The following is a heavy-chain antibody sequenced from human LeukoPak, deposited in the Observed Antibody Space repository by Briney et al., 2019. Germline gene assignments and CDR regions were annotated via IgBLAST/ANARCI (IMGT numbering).Heavy chain of an antibody. V-gene: IGHV4-59*01. J-gene: IGHJ4*02. D-gene: IGHD2-8*01. CDR2: IYYSGST. CDR3: ARAAYCTNGACEFDY. Sequence: SETLSLTCTVSGGSISSYYWSWIRQPPGKGLEWIGYIYYSGSTNYDPSLKSRVTISVDTSKNQFSLKLSSVTAADTAVYYCARAAYCTNGACEFDYWGQGTLVTVSS. CDR1: GGSISSYY.